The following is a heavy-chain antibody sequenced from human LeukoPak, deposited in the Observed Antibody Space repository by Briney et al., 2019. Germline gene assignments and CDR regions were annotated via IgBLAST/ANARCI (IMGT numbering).Heavy chain of an antibody. CDR1: GFTFSSYG. CDR3: AKDFVYINYNADASDI. J-gene: IGHJ3*02. CDR2: IRYDGSDK. V-gene: IGHV3-30*02. Sequence: GGSLRLSCAASGFTFSSYGMHWVRQAPGKGLEWVTFIRYDGSDKHYADSVKGRFTISRDNSKNTLYLQMNSLRGEDTAVYYCAKDFVYINYNADASDIWGQGTMVTVSS. D-gene: IGHD4-11*01.